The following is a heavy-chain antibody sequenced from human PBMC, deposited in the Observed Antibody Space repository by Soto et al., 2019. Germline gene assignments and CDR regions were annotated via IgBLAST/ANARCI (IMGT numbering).Heavy chain of an antibody. CDR3: ARGLLMVYAISENWFDP. Sequence: PGGSLRLSCAASGFTFDDYAMHWVRQAPGKGLEWVAVISYDGSNKYYADSVKGRFTISRDNSKNTLYLQMNSLRAEDTAVYYCARGLLMVYAISENWFDPWGQGTLVTVSS. CDR2: ISYDGSNK. J-gene: IGHJ5*02. CDR1: GFTFDDYA. V-gene: IGHV3-30-3*01. D-gene: IGHD2-8*01.